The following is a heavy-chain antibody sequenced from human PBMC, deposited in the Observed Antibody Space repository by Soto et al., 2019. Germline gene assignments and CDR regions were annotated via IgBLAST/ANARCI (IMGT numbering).Heavy chain of an antibody. V-gene: IGHV4-59*01. D-gene: IGHD6-13*01. CDR3: ASSGRDLGSSSPKGKNYYSYYGLDV. J-gene: IGHJ6*02. CDR1: GGSISSYY. Sequence: PSETLSLTCSVSGGSISSYYWSWIRQPPGKGLEWIGYIYYSGNTNYNPSHKSRVTISVDTSKNQVSLKVYSVTAADTALYYCASSGRDLGSSSPKGKNYYSYYGLDVWGQGTTVTVSS. CDR2: IYYSGNT.